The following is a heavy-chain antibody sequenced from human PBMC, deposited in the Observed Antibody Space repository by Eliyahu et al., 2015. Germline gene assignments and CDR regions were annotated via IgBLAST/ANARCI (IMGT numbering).Heavy chain of an antibody. D-gene: IGHD2-2*01. V-gene: IGHV3-23*04. CDR3: AKGYCSSTNCYEPFDY. J-gene: IGHJ4*02. CDR2: LSGSGTST. Sequence: EVQLVESGGGLVQPGGSLXXSCEASGFSFSTYAMNWVRQAPGEGLEWVSALSGSGTSTFYADSVRGRFTISRDNSKNTLYLQMNSLRAEDTAVYYCAKGYCSSTNCYEPFDYWGQGSLVMVSS. CDR1: GFSFSTYA.